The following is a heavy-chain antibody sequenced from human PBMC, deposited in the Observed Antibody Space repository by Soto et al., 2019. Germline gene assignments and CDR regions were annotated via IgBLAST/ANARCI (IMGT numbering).Heavy chain of an antibody. CDR1: GYTFTSYA. D-gene: IGHD4-17*01. V-gene: IGHV1-3*01. CDR2: INAGNGNT. J-gene: IGHJ4*02. CDR3: ASHHDYGDSRGSFDY. Sequence: ASVKVSCKASGYTFTSYAMHWVLQAPGQRLEWMGWINAGNGNTKYSQKFQGRVTITRDTSASTAYMELSSLRSEDTAVYYCASHHDYGDSRGSFDYWGQGTLVTVSS.